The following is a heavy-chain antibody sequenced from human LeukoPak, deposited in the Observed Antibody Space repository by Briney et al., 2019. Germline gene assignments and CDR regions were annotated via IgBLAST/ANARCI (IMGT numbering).Heavy chain of an antibody. J-gene: IGHJ5*02. CDR1: GFTFDDYG. CDR3: ARGLCSSRSNWFDP. D-gene: IGHD6-13*01. Sequence: PGGSLRLSCAAFGFTFDDYGMSWVRQAPGKGLEWVSVIYSGGSTYYADSVKGRFTISRDNSKNTLYLQMNSLRAEDTAVYYCARGLCSSRSNWFDPWGQGTLVTVSS. CDR2: IYSGGST. V-gene: IGHV3-53*01.